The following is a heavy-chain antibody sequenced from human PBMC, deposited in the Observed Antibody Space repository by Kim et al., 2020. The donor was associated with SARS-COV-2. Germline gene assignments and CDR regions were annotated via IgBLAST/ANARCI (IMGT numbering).Heavy chain of an antibody. D-gene: IGHD6-19*01. Sequence: SETLSLTCTVSGGSISSYYWSWIRQPPGKGLEWIGYIYYSGSTNYNPSLKSRVTISVDTSKNQFSLKLSSVTAADTAVYYCARRRLPGTFSSGWADYYYYYGMDVWGQGTTVTVSS. CDR2: IYYSGST. J-gene: IGHJ6*02. CDR3: ARRRLPGTFSSGWADYYYYYGMDV. V-gene: IGHV4-59*08. CDR1: GGSISSYY.